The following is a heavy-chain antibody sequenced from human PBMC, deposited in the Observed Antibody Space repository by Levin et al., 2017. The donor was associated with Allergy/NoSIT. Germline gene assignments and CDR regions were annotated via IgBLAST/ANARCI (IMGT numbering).Heavy chain of an antibody. Sequence: GESLKISCAASGFTFSSYAMSWVRQAPGKGLEWVSAISGSGGSTYYADSVKGRFTISRDNSKNTLYLQMNSLRAEDTAVYYCAKDPTMIVVAPGDDAFEIWGQGTMVTVSS. D-gene: IGHD3-22*01. CDR3: AKDPTMIVVAPGDDAFEI. V-gene: IGHV3-23*01. CDR2: ISGSGGST. J-gene: IGHJ3*02. CDR1: GFTFSSYA.